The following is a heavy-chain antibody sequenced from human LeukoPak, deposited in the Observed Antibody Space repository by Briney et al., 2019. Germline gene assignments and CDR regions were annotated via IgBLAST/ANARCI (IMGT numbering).Heavy chain of an antibody. Sequence: PGGSLRLSCAASGFPFSSYGMYWVRQTPDKGRQWRAYVRKDATYSNYADSVRGRFTISRDNSKNTLDLQMSSLRVEDTAVYYCARGGLEERYSPSGYYMDVWGKGTTVTVSS. CDR1: GFPFSSYG. V-gene: IGHV3-30*02. CDR2: VRKDATYS. D-gene: IGHD1/OR15-1a*01. J-gene: IGHJ6*03. CDR3: ARGGLEERYSPSGYYMDV.